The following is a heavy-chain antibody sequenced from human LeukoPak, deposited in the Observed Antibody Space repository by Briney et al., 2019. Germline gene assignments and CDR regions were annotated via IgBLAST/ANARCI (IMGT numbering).Heavy chain of an antibody. V-gene: IGHV1-69*06. CDR1: GGTFSSYA. D-gene: IGHD3-9*01. CDR3: ARGGDYDILTGLYDY. J-gene: IGHJ4*02. CDR2: IIPVFGTA. Sequence: SVKVSCKASGGTFSSYAISWVRQAPGQGLEWMGEIIPVFGTANYAQKFQGRVTITADKSTSTAYMELSSLRSEDTAVYYCARGGDYDILTGLYDYWGQGTLVTVSS.